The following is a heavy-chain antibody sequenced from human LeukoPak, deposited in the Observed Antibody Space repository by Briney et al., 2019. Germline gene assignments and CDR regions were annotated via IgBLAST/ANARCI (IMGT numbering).Heavy chain of an antibody. CDR3: ARDGSGSYYHDY. J-gene: IGHJ4*02. CDR2: IKRKSDGGTA. V-gene: IGHV3-15*01. CDR1: GFAFSNAW. D-gene: IGHD3-10*01. Sequence: GGSLRLSCAASGFAFSNAWMSWVRQAPGKGLEWVGRIKRKSDGGTADYVAPVKGRFTISRDDSRNTLYLQMNSLRSDDTAVYYCARDGSGSYYHDYWGQGTLVTVSS.